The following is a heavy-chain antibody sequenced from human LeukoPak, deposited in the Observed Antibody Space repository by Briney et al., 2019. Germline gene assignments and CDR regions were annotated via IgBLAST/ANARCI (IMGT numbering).Heavy chain of an antibody. CDR1: GFTFSSYG. J-gene: IGHJ4*02. D-gene: IGHD1-26*01. Sequence: GGSLRLSCAASGFTFSSYGMHWVRQAPGKGLGWVAVISYDGSNKYYADSVKGRFTISRDNSKNTLYLQMNSLRAEDTAVYYCAKVPGELPNYWGQGTLVTVSS. V-gene: IGHV3-30*18. CDR3: AKVPGELPNY. CDR2: ISYDGSNK.